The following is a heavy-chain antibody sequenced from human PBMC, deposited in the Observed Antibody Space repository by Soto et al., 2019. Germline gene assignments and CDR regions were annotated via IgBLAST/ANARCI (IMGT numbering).Heavy chain of an antibody. CDR1: GFTFSSYA. V-gene: IGHV3-23*01. CDR2: ISGSGGST. D-gene: IGHD3-10*01. CDR3: AKGTGGPSNGSGSYYRSYYYYMDV. Sequence: PGGSLRLSCAASGFTFSSYAMSWGRQAPGKGLEWVSAISGSGGSTYYADSVKGRFTIPRDNSKNTLYLQMNSLRAEDTAVYYCAKGTGGPSNGSGSYYRSYYYYMDVWGKRTTVTVSS. J-gene: IGHJ6*03.